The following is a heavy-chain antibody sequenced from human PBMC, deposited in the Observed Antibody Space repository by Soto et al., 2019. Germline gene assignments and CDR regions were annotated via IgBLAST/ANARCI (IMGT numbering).Heavy chain of an antibody. V-gene: IGHV4-61*01. CDR1: GGSVSSGSYY. D-gene: IGHD5-12*01. Sequence: SEPLALTCTVSGGSVSSGSYYWSWIRQPPGKGLEWIGYIYYSGSTNYNPSLKSRVTISVDTSKNQFPLKLSSVTAADTAVYYCAREGSYSAYNFAHGIQLWSFDVWGQGALVTVSS. CDR2: IYYSGST. CDR3: AREGSYSAYNFAHGIQLWSFDV. J-gene: IGHJ4*02.